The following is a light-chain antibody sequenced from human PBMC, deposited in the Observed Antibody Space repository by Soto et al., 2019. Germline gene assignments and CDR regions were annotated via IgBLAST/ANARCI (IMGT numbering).Light chain of an antibody. CDR2: DAS. V-gene: IGKV1-5*01. CDR3: QQTFSTPPT. Sequence: DIQMTQSPSTLSASVGDRVTITCRASQSISSWLAWYQQKPGKAPKLLIYDASSLESGVPSRFSGSGSGTDFTLTINSLQPEDFATYYCQQTFSTPPTFGQGTKVDIK. J-gene: IGKJ1*01. CDR1: QSISSW.